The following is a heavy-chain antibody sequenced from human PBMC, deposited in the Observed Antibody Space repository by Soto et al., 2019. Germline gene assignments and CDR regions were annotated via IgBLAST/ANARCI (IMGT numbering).Heavy chain of an antibody. V-gene: IGHV3-21*01. CDR1: GFTFSSYS. CDR3: ARDGHCSSTSCPLRPDYYYGMDV. CDR2: ISSSSSYI. J-gene: IGHJ6*02. Sequence: PGGSLRLSCAASGFTFSSYSMNWVRQAPGKGLEWVSSISSSSSYIYYADSVKGRFTISRDNAKNSLYLQMNSLRAEDTAVYYCARDGHCSSTSCPLRPDYYYGMDVWGQGTTVTVSS. D-gene: IGHD2-2*01.